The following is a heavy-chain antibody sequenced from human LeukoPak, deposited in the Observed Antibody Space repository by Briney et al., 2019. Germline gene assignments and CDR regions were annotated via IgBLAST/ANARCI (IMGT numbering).Heavy chain of an antibody. V-gene: IGHV1-8*01. CDR3: ARPKSKYDSSGYYPLDY. J-gene: IGHJ4*02. Sequence: ASVKVSCKASGYTFTSNDINWVRQATGQGLEWMGWMNPNSGNTGYAQKFPGRVTMTRNTAISTAYVELSSLTSEDTAVYYCARPKSKYDSSGYYPLDYWGQGTLVTVSS. CDR2: MNPNSGNT. CDR1: GYTFTSND. D-gene: IGHD3-22*01.